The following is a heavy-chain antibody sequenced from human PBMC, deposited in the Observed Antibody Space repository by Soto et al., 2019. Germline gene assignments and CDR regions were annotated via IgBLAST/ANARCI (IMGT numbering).Heavy chain of an antibody. CDR2: IYYSGST. Sequence: SETLSLTCAVSGGSISGYYWSWIRQPPGKGLEWIGYIYYSGSTNYNPSLKSRVTISVDTSKNQFSLKLSSVTAADTAVYYCARAVLPATALFDYWGQGTLVTVSS. J-gene: IGHJ4*02. V-gene: IGHV4-59*01. CDR3: ARAVLPATALFDY. D-gene: IGHD2-2*01. CDR1: GGSISGYY.